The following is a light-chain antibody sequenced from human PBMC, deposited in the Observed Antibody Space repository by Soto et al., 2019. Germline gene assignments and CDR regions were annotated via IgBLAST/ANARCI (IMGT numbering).Light chain of an antibody. Sequence: DIQMTQSPSTLSSSVGDRVTMTCRASQSISSWLAWYQQKPGKAPKLLIYDASSLESGVPSRFSGSGSGTDFTLTISRLEPEDFAVYYCQQYGSSPPITFGPGTKVDI. CDR1: QSISSW. J-gene: IGKJ3*01. CDR2: DAS. V-gene: IGKV1-5*01. CDR3: QQYGSSPPIT.